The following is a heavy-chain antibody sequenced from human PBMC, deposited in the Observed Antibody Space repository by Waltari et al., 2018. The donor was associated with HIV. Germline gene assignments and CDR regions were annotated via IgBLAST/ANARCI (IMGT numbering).Heavy chain of an antibody. D-gene: IGHD1-26*01. CDR2: IYYSGFT. V-gene: IGHV4-59*08. CDR3: ARLSGGSNPPFDY. J-gene: IGHJ4*02. CDR1: GGSISGYY. Sequence: QVQLQESGPGLLKPLETLSLTCTVSGGSISGYYWSWIRQPPGKGLECIGYIYYSGFTNYNPSLKSRVTMSVDTSKNQLSLNLSSVTAADTAVYYCARLSGGSNPPFDYWGQGTLVTVSS.